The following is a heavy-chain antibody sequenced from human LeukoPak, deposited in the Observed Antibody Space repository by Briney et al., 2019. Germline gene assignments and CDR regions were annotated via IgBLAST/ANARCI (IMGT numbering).Heavy chain of an antibody. J-gene: IGHJ6*03. CDR2: ISGSGGST. D-gene: IGHD3-16*01. V-gene: IGHV3-23*01. CDR3: ANTFGGSYYYYYMDV. Sequence: QPGGSLRLSCAASGFTFSSYAMSWVRQAPGKGLEWVSAISGSGGSTYYADSVKGRFTISRDNSKNTLYLQTNSLRAEDTAVYYCANTFGGSYYYYYMDVWGKGTTVTVSS. CDR1: GFTFSSYA.